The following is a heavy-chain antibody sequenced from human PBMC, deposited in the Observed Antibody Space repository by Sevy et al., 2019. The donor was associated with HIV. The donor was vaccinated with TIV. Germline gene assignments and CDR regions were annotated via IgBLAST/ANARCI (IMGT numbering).Heavy chain of an antibody. CDR1: GFSFDDYA. D-gene: IGHD3-22*01. Sequence: GGSLRLSCVGSGFSFDDYAMHWIRQAPGKGLEWVAGLSWNSGSFAYADSVRGRFVISRDNAKKSLYLEMNSLRAEDTALYYCAKEFPTYESSGYPFYWDFDLWGRGTLVTVSS. J-gene: IGHJ2*01. CDR2: LSWNSGSF. CDR3: AKEFPTYESSGYPFYWDFDL. V-gene: IGHV3-9*01.